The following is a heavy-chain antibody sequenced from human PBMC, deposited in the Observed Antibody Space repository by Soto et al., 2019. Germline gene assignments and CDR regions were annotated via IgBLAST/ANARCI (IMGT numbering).Heavy chain of an antibody. CDR1: GFTFSNYW. Sequence: EEQLVESGGGLVQPGGSLRVSCAASGFTFSNYWMHWVRQVPGKGLVWVSRVNFDGRTTNYADSVKGRFTISRDNARNTVYLQMNSLRGEDTAVYYCGRGLQTYYGVDVWGQGTTVTVSS. J-gene: IGHJ6*02. CDR3: GRGLQTYYGVDV. CDR2: VNFDGRTT. V-gene: IGHV3-74*01. D-gene: IGHD4-4*01.